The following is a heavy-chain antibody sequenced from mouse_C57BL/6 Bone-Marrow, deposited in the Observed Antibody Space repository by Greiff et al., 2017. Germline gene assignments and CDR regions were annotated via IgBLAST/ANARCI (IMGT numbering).Heavy chain of an antibody. V-gene: IGHV1-64*01. Sequence: QVQLQQPGAELVKPGASVKLSCKASGYTFTSYWMHWVKQRPGQGLEWIGMIHPNSGSTNYNEKFKSKDTLTVDKSSSTAYMQLSSLTSEDSAVYYCARNYSNYFYAMDYWGQGTSVTVSS. CDR2: IHPNSGST. D-gene: IGHD2-5*01. J-gene: IGHJ4*01. CDR1: GYTFTSYW. CDR3: ARNYSNYFYAMDY.